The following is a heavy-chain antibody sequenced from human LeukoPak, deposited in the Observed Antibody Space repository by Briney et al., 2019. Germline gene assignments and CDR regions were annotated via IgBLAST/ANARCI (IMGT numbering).Heavy chain of an antibody. D-gene: IGHD6-13*01. V-gene: IGHV7-4-1*02. CDR1: GYTFTNYA. CDR3: AREGRSGSSWYLAN. Sequence: ASVRVSCKASGYTFTNYAVNWVRQAPGQGLEWMGWINTNTGNPTYAQGFTGRFVFSLDTSVSTAYLQISSLKAEDTAVYYRAREGRSGSSWYLANWGQGVLVTVSS. CDR2: INTNTGNP. J-gene: IGHJ4*02.